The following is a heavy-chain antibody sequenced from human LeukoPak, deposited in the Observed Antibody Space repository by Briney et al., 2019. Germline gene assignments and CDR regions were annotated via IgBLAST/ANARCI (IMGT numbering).Heavy chain of an antibody. Sequence: ASVKVSCKASGYTFTDYYMNWVRQAPGQGLEWMGRINPNSGGTNYAQKFQGRVTMTRDTSISTAYMELSRLRPDDTAVYYCARVGDGLNDAFDIWGQGTMVTVSS. CDR3: ARVGDGLNDAFDI. CDR1: GYTFTDYY. CDR2: INPNSGGT. D-gene: IGHD5-24*01. J-gene: IGHJ3*02. V-gene: IGHV1-2*06.